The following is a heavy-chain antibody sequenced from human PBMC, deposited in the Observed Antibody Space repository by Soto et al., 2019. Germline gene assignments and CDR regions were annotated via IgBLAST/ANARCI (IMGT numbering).Heavy chain of an antibody. J-gene: IGHJ4*02. CDR3: AREKVLLQSSYFDH. CDR1: GYTFTSYD. V-gene: IGHV1-8*01. CDR2: MNPNSGNT. D-gene: IGHD2-15*01. Sequence: VKVSCKASGYTFTSYDINWVRQATGQGLEWMGWMNPNSGNTGYAQKFQGRVTMTRNTSISTAYMQMNSLRAEDTAVYYCAREKVLLQSSYFDHWGQGTLVTVSS.